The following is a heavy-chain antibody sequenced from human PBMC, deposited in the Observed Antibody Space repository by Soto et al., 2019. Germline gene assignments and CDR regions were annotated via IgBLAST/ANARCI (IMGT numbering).Heavy chain of an antibody. CDR3: ARGGYDSSGFVAFEI. CDR1: GGTFSSYA. Sequence: SVKVSCKASGGTFSSYAISWVRQAPGQGLEWMGGIIPIFGTANYAQKFQGRVTITADESTSTAYMELSSLRSEDTAVYYCARGGYDSSGFVAFEIRGQGTMVTVSS. CDR2: IIPIFGTA. V-gene: IGHV1-69*13. D-gene: IGHD3-22*01. J-gene: IGHJ3*02.